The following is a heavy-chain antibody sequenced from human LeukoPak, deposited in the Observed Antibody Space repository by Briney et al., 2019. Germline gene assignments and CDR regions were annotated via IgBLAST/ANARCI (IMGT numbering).Heavy chain of an antibody. CDR1: GFTFSXXX. D-gene: IGHD1-26*01. J-gene: IGHJ3*02. V-gene: IGHV3-30-3*01. Sequence: LSXXACGFTFSXXXMQXVRQXPXXXXXXXAXISYDGSNNYYADSVKGRFTISRDNSKNTLYLQMNSLRAEDTAVYYCARVRMEWDLLMGAFDIWGQGTMVTVSS. CDR2: ISYDGSNN. CDR3: ARVRMEWDLLMGAFDI.